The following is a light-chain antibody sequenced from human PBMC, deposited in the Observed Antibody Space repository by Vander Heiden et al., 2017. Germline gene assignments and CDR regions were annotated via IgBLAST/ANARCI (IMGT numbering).Light chain of an antibody. CDR1: QSVLYSSNNNNY. V-gene: IGKV4-1*01. J-gene: IGKJ4*02. Sequence: DIVMTQSPDSLAVSLGERATINCKSSQSVLYSSNNNNYLAWYQQKPGQPPKLLIYWASTRQSGVPDRFSGSGSGTDFTLTISSLHADDVAVYYCQQYYIAPLTFGGGTRLEIK. CDR2: WAS. CDR3: QQYYIAPLT.